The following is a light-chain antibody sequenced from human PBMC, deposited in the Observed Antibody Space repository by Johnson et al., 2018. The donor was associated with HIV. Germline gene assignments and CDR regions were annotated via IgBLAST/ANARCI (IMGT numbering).Light chain of an antibody. V-gene: IGLV1-51*02. Sequence: QSVLTQPPSVSAAPGQKVTISCSGSSSNIGNNYVSWYQQLPGTAPKLLIYENNKRPSGIPDRFSGSKSGTSATLGITGLPTGDEAEYYCGTWDSRLSAAYVFGTGTKVTVL. CDR1: SSNIGNNY. CDR2: ENN. CDR3: GTWDSRLSAAYV. J-gene: IGLJ1*01.